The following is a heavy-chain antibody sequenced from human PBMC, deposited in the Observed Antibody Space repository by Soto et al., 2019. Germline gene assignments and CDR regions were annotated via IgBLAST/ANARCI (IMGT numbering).Heavy chain of an antibody. CDR1: GDSVSSNSAA. V-gene: IGHV6-1*01. Sequence: PSQTLSLTCAISGDSVSSNSAAWNWIRQSPSRGLEWLGRTYCRSKWYNDYAVSVKSRITINPDTSKNQFSLQLNSVTPEDTAVYYCAREYYDFWSGYYRGADWFDPWGQGTLVTVSS. CDR3: AREYYDFWSGYYRGADWFDP. CDR2: TYCRSKWYN. D-gene: IGHD3-3*01. J-gene: IGHJ5*02.